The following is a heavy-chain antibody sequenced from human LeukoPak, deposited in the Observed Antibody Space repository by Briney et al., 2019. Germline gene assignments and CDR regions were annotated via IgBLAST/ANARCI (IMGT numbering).Heavy chain of an antibody. CDR2: IYSDGTT. Sequence: GGSLRLSCAASGFTVSTNYMSWVRQAPGKGLEWVSLIYSDGTTHYADSVKGRFTISRDNSKNTLFLQMNSLRAEDTAVYYCARDVYYFDYWGQGTLVTVSS. J-gene: IGHJ4*02. V-gene: IGHV3-53*01. CDR3: ARDVYYFDY. D-gene: IGHD5/OR15-5a*01. CDR1: GFTVSTNY.